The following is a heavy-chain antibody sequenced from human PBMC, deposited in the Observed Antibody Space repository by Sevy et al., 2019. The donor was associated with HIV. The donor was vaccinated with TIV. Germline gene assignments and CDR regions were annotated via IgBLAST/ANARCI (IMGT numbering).Heavy chain of an antibody. CDR3: AGGSYCSGGSCLDY. Sequence: GGSLRLSCAASRFTFSSYGMHWVRQAPGKGLEWVAVISYDGSNKYYADSVKGRFTISRDNSKNTLYLQMNSLRAEDTAVYYCAGGSYCSGGSCLDYWGQGTLVTVSS. CDR2: ISYDGSNK. D-gene: IGHD2-15*01. V-gene: IGHV3-30*03. J-gene: IGHJ4*02. CDR1: RFTFSSYG.